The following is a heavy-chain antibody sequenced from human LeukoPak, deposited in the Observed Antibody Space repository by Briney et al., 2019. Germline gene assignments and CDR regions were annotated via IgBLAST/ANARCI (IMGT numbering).Heavy chain of an antibody. J-gene: IGHJ4*02. Sequence: ASVKVSCKASGYTFTSYGISWVRQAPGQGLEWMGWISAYNGNTNYAQKLQGRVTMTTDISTSTAYMELRSLRSDDTAVYYCARDPSSSSWPPFDYWGQGTLVTVSS. D-gene: IGHD6-13*01. V-gene: IGHV1-18*01. CDR1: GYTFTSYG. CDR3: ARDPSSSSWPPFDY. CDR2: ISAYNGNT.